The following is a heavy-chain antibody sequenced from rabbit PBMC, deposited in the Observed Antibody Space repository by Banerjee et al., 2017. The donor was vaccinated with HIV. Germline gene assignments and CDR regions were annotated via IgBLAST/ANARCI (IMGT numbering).Heavy chain of an antibody. CDR3: ARSAGGSGFYAFDL. V-gene: IGHV1S45*01. Sequence: QQQLEESGGGLVKPEGSLTLTCTASGFSFSSSYYMCWVRQAPGKGLEWIACIGAGSDTITYYASWAKGRFTISKTSSTTVTLQMTSLTAVDTATYFCARSAGGSGFYAFDLWGPGTLVTVS. CDR1: GFSFSSSYY. D-gene: IGHD1-1*01. CDR2: IGAGSDTIT. J-gene: IGHJ4*01.